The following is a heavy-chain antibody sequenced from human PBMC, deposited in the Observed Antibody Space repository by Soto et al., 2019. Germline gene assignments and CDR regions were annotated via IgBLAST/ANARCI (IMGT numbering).Heavy chain of an antibody. D-gene: IGHD3-16*01. CDR2: TYYRSKWYN. CDR3: ARDDYGGPRTGYYYYGMDV. Sequence: PSQTLSLTCAISGDSVSSNSAAWNWIRQSPSRGLEWLGRTYYRSKWYNDYAVSVKSRITINPDTSKNQFSLQLNSVTPEDTAVYYCARDDYGGPRTGYYYYGMDVRGQGTTVTVSS. CDR1: GDSVSSNSAA. V-gene: IGHV6-1*01. J-gene: IGHJ6*02.